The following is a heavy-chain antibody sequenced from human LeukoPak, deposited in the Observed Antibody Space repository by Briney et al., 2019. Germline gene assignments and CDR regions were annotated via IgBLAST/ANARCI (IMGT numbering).Heavy chain of an antibody. J-gene: IGHJ4*02. V-gene: IGHV3-30*18. CDR1: GFTFSSYG. Sequence: PGRSLRLSCAASGFTFSSYGMHWVRQAPGKGLEWVALISYDGSNKYYADSVKGRFTISRDNSKNTLYLQMNSLRAEDTAVYYCAKVNDHDYGDYPFDYWGQGTLVTVSS. D-gene: IGHD4-17*01. CDR3: AKVNDHDYGDYPFDY. CDR2: ISYDGSNK.